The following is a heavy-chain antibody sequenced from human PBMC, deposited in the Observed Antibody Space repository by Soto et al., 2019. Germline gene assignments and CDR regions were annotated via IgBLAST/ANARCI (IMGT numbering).Heavy chain of an antibody. Sequence: GWSLRLSCAASGFTFSSYAMSWVRQAPGKXLEWVSAISGSGGSTYYADSVKGRFTISRDNSKNTLYLQMNSLRAEDTAVYYCAKVPLSRYYDSSGYYYDFDYWGQGTLVTVSS. CDR2: ISGSGGST. CDR1: GFTFSSYA. J-gene: IGHJ4*02. V-gene: IGHV3-23*01. D-gene: IGHD3-22*01. CDR3: AKVPLSRYYDSSGYYYDFDY.